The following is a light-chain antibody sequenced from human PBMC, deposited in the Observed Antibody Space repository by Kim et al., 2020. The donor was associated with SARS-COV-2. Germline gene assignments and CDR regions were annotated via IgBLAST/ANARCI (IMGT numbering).Light chain of an antibody. CDR3: QQSHTAPLLT. V-gene: IGKV1-39*01. CDR1: QSINTY. J-gene: IGKJ4*01. Sequence: DIQMTQSPSSLAASVGDRVTIACRASQSINTYLNWYQQKPGKAPKLLIYAASTLQSGVPSRFSGSGSGIDFTLTISSLQPEDFATYYCQQSHTAPLLTFGGGNKVDIK. CDR2: AAS.